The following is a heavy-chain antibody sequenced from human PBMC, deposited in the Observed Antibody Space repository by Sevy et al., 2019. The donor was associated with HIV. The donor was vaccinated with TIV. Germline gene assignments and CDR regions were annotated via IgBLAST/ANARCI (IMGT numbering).Heavy chain of an antibody. V-gene: IGHV1-24*01. CDR2: FDTEDGET. CDR1: GYTLTELS. J-gene: IGHJ4*02. D-gene: IGHD4-17*01. CDR3: ATNTDYGDSDY. Sequence: ASVKVSCKVSGYTLTELSMHWVRQAPGKGLEWMGSFDTEDGETLYAQTFQGRVNMTEDTSTDTAYMELSSLRSEDTAVYYCATNTDYGDSDYWGQGTLVTVSS.